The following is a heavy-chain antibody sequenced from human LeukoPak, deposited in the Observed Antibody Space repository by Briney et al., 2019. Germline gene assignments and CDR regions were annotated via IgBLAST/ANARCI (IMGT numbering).Heavy chain of an antibody. D-gene: IGHD6-19*01. CDR1: GFTFSTYW. J-gene: IGHJ4*02. Sequence: GGSLRLSCAASGFTFSTYWMYWVRQAPGKGLEWLASIKHDGSDRYYEDSVKGRFTNSRDNAKNSVYLQMNSLRAEDTAVYYCARDHLGGWALEYWGQGTLVTVSS. V-gene: IGHV3-7*01. CDR2: IKHDGSDR. CDR3: ARDHLGGWALEY.